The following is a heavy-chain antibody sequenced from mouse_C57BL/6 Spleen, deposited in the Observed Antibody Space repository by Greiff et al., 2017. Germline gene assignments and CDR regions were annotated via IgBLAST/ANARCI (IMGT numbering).Heavy chain of an antibody. J-gene: IGHJ3*01. V-gene: IGHV1-81*01. D-gene: IGHD1-1*01. Sequence: QVQLKQSGAELARPGASVKLSCKASGYTFTSYGISWVKQRTGQGLEWIGEIYPRSGNTYYNEKFKGKATLTADKSSSTAYMELRSLTSEDSAVYFCARTVITTVVATGPFAYWGQGTLVTVSA. CDR2: IYPRSGNT. CDR3: ARTVITTVVATGPFAY. CDR1: GYTFTSYG.